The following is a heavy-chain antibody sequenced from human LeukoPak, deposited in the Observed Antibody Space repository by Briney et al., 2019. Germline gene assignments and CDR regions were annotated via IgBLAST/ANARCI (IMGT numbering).Heavy chain of an antibody. Sequence: GGSLRLSCAASGFTFSSYGMHWVRQAPGKGLEWVAVISYDGSNKYYAGSVKGRFTISRDNSKNTLYLQMNSLRAEDTAVYYCAKERGWELLGGPYYFDYWGQGTLVTVSS. J-gene: IGHJ4*02. CDR2: ISYDGSNK. D-gene: IGHD1-26*01. V-gene: IGHV3-30*18. CDR1: GFTFSSYG. CDR3: AKERGWELLGGPYYFDY.